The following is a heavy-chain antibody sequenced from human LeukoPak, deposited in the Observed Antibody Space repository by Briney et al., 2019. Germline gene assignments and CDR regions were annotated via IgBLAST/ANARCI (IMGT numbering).Heavy chain of an antibody. J-gene: IGHJ4*02. Sequence: PGGSLRLSCAASGFTFSSYGMHWVRQAPGKGLEWVAFIRYDGNNKYYADSVKGRFTISRDNSKNTLYLQMNSLRAEDTAVYYCARGPSGYHNTGGQGTLVTVSS. CDR3: ARGPSGYHNT. CDR2: IRYDGNNK. CDR1: GFTFSSYG. D-gene: IGHD5-12*01. V-gene: IGHV3-30*02.